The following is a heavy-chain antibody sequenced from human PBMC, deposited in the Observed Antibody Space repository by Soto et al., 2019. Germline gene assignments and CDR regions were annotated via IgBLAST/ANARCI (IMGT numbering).Heavy chain of an antibody. CDR2: ISAYNGNT. Sequence: AASVKVSCKASGYTFTSYGISWVRQAPGQGLEWMGWISAYNGNTNYAQKLQGRVTMTTDTSTSTAYMELRSLRSDDTAVYYCARDGPALRITMVRGVILYYYYGMDVWGQGTTVTVSS. V-gene: IGHV1-18*04. J-gene: IGHJ6*02. CDR3: ARDGPALRITMVRGVILYYYYGMDV. CDR1: GYTFTSYG. D-gene: IGHD3-10*01.